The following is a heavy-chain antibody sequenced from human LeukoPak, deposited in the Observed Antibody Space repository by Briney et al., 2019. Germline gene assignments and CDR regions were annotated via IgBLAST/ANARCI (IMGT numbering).Heavy chain of an antibody. CDR2: ISYSGAT. Sequence: PSETLSLTCTVSGGSINTYYWSWIRQSPGKGLEWMGYISYSGATNYNPSLKGRITISVDTPKNQFSLNLRSVTAADTAVYYCATIPGFSSAWGQGTLVTVSS. CDR3: ATIPGFSSA. J-gene: IGHJ5*02. CDR1: GGSINTYY. D-gene: IGHD6-19*01. V-gene: IGHV4-59*01.